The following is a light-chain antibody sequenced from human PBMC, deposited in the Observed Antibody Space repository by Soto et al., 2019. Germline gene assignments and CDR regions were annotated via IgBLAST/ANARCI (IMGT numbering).Light chain of an antibody. CDR2: GIS. CDR1: QSLATN. J-gene: IGKJ4*01. Sequence: EIVMTQSPVTLSVSPGERVTLSCRASQSLATNLAWYQQKPGQTPRLVIYGISARASGIPGRFSGSGFGTDFTLTISSQQPEDSAVYYCQQYLDWPLTFGGGTKVEI. V-gene: IGKV3-15*01. CDR3: QQYLDWPLT.